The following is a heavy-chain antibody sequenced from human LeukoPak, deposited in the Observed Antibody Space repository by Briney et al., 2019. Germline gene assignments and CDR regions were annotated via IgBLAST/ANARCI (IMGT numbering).Heavy chain of an antibody. CDR1: GYTFTTYV. D-gene: IGHD3-10*01. CDR2: INAGNGNT. V-gene: IGHV1-3*01. J-gene: IGHJ5*02. CDR3: ARDMYYGSGSPSLNWFDP. Sequence: GASVKVSCKASGYTFTTYVMHWVRQAPGQRLEWMGWINAGNGNTKYSQKFQGRVTITRDTSASTAYMELSSLRSEDTAVYYCARDMYYGSGSPSLNWFDPWGQGTLVTVSS.